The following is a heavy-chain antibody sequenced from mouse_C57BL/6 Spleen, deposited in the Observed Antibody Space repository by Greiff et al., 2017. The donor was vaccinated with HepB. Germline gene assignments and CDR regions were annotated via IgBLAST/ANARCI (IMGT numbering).Heavy chain of an antibody. Sequence: EVKLVESGPGLVKPSQSLSLTCSVTGYSITSGYYWNWIRQFPGNKLEWMGYISYDGSNNYNPSLKNRISITRDTSKNQFFLKLNSVTTEDTATYYCARGNLYAMDYWGQGTSVTVSS. CDR2: ISYDGSN. J-gene: IGHJ4*01. D-gene: IGHD2-1*01. CDR3: ARGNLYAMDY. CDR1: GYSITSGYY. V-gene: IGHV3-6*01.